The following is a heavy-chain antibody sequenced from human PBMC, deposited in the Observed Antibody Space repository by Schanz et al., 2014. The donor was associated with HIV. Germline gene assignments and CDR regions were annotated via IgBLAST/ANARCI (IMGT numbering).Heavy chain of an antibody. D-gene: IGHD4-17*01. CDR1: GGSISRGYYY. V-gene: IGHV4-31*03. J-gene: IGHJ5*02. CDR3: ARADFGNDLGFDP. CDR2: IYYSGST. Sequence: QVQLQESGPGLVKPSQTLSLTCTVSGGSISRGYYYWNWIRQHPGKGLEWIGYIYYSGSTYKNPSITSRINISVDTAKNQFSLQLSAVTAEDTAVYYCARADFGNDLGFDPWGEGVLVTVTS.